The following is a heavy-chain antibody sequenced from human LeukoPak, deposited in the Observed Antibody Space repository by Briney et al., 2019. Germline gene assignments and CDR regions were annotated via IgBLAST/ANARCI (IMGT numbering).Heavy chain of an antibody. V-gene: IGHV3-64D*09. J-gene: IGHJ6*02. CDR2: LSDSCGGT. D-gene: IGHD2-15*01. CDR1: GFPFSSYA. Sequence: GGSLRRYCSASGFPFSSYAMHWVRQAPGKGLEYVSALSDSCGGTYYADSVKGRFTISRDNSKNTLYLQMSSLRAEDTAVYFCVRGYSFGPYGMDVWGQGTTVTVSS. CDR3: VRGYSFGPYGMDV.